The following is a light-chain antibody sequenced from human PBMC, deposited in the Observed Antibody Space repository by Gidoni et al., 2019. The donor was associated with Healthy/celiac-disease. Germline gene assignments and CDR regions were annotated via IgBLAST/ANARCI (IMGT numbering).Light chain of an antibody. J-gene: IGLJ2*01. CDR1: SIRSYY. CDR2: GNN. Sequence: SSELPQDTAVSVALGQTVRITCHGDSIRSYYASCDQQQPGQAPVLVIYGNNNRPSGIPDRFPGSSAGNTASLTISWAQAEDEADYYCNSLDSICNLLSVLFGGGTKLTVL. CDR3: NSLDSICNLLSVL. V-gene: IGLV3-19*01.